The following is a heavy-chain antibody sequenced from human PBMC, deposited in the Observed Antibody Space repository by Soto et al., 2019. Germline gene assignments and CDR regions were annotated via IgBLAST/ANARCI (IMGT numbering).Heavy chain of an antibody. CDR3: AKDDHYYHDSSAYYAKYFQH. Sequence: QVQLVESGGGVVQPGRSLRLSCAASGFTFSSYGMHWVRQTPGKGLEWVAGIWYDGSNKYYADPVKGRFPISRDNSKNTMYLQMNSLRSEDTAVYYCAKDDHYYHDSSAYYAKYFQHWGQGTLVTVSS. D-gene: IGHD3-22*01. CDR2: IWYDGSNK. J-gene: IGHJ1*01. CDR1: GFTFSSYG. V-gene: IGHV3-33*06.